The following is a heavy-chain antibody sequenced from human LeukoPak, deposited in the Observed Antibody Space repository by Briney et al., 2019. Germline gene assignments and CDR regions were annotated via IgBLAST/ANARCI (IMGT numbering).Heavy chain of an antibody. CDR1: GGSFSGYY. CDR3: ARAVGGDYVSLDY. D-gene: IGHD3-16*02. J-gene: IGHJ4*02. V-gene: IGHV4-34*01. CDR2: INHSGST. Sequence: SETLSLTCAVYGGSFSGYYWSWIRQPPGKGLEWIGGINHSGSTNYNPSLKSRVTISVDTSKNQFSLKLSSVTAADTAVYYCARAVGGDYVSLDYWGQGTLVTVSS.